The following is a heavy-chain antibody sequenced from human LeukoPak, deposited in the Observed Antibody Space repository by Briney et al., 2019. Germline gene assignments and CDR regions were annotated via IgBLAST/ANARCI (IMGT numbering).Heavy chain of an antibody. CDR1: GFTFSSYW. J-gene: IGHJ3*02. V-gene: IGHV3-74*01. CDR2: INSDGSST. Sequence: PGGSLRLSCAASGFTFSSYWMHWVRQAPGKGLVWVSRINSDGSSTSYADSVKGRFTISRDNAKNTLYLQMNSLRAEDTAVYYCARASIGLDAFDIWGQGTMVTVSS. D-gene: IGHD3-16*01. CDR3: ARASIGLDAFDI.